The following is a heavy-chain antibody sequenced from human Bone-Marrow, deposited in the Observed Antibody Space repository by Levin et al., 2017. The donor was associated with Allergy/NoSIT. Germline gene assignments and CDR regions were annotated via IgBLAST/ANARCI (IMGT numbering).Heavy chain of an antibody. CDR1: GFTFTDHA. CDR3: ARHKDYGGNGYYYYGMDV. J-gene: IGHJ6*02. V-gene: IGHV3-9*01. D-gene: IGHD4-23*01. Sequence: LSLTCAASGFTFTDHAIHWIRPAPGRGLEWVSGVSWNSGTIGYADSVKGRFTISRDNAKNSLYLQMNSLRTEDTALYFCARHKDYGGNGYYYYGMDVWGQGTTVTVSS. CDR2: VSWNSGTI.